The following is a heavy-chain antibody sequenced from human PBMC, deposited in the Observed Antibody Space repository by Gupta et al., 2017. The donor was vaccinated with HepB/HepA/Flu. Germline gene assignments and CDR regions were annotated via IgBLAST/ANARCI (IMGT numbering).Heavy chain of an antibody. J-gene: IGHJ4*02. V-gene: IGHV3-21*01. CDR3: ARGPDGVVIIGYYFDY. CDR2: ISSSSSYI. D-gene: IGHD3-3*01. CDR1: GFTFSSYS. Sequence: EVQLVESGGGLVKPGGSLRLSCAASGFTFSSYSMNWVRQAPGKGLEWVSSISSSSSYIYYADSVKGRFTISRDNAKNSLYLQMNSLRAEDTAVYYCARGPDGVVIIGYYFDYWGQGTLVTVSS.